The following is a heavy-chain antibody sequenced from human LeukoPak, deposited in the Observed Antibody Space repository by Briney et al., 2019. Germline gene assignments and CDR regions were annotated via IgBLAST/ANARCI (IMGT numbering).Heavy chain of an antibody. V-gene: IGHV1-18*01. CDR2: ISAYSGNT. J-gene: IGHJ4*02. D-gene: IGHD6-19*01. Sequence: ASVKVSCKASGYTFTSYGISWVRQAPGQGLEWMGWISAYSGNTNYAQKLQGRVTMTTDTSTSTAYMELRSLRSDDTAVYYCARPKGFPRYSSGWYEDWGQGTLVTVSS. CDR1: GYTFTSYG. CDR3: ARPKGFPRYSSGWYED.